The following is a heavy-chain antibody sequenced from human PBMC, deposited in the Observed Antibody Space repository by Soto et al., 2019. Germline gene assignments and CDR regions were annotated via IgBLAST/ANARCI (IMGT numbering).Heavy chain of an antibody. J-gene: IGHJ4*02. CDR3: ARDNSPYGGFDY. CDR2: IYSGGST. V-gene: IGHV3-53*01. D-gene: IGHD2-15*01. CDR1: GFTVSSNY. Sequence: GSLRLSCAASGFTVSSNYMSWVRQAPGKGLEWVSVIYSGGSTYYADSVKGRFTISRDNSKNTLYLQMNSLRAEDTAVYYCARDNSPYGGFDYWGQGTLVTVSS.